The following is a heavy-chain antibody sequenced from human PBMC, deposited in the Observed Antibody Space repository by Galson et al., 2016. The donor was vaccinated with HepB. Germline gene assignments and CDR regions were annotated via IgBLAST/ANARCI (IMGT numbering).Heavy chain of an antibody. CDR1: GDSISSNNW. CDR3: AREDFNYESIGKPLDAFHW. Sequence: LSLTCAVSGDSISSNNWWSWVRQSPGKGLEWIGEIFHSGGTSHNPSLKSPVTFSVDKSTNPFPLKLRSVTAADTAVYYCAREDFNYESIGKPLDAFHWWGQGTMVTVSS. CDR2: IFHSGGT. J-gene: IGHJ3*01. D-gene: IGHD3-22*01. V-gene: IGHV4-4*02.